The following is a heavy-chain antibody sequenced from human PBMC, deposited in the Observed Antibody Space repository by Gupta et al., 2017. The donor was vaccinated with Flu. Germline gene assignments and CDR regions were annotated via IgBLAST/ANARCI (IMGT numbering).Heavy chain of an antibody. D-gene: IGHD1-26*01. Sequence: NWVRQAPGKGLEWVSYISSGGNVMYYADSVKGRFTISRDNAKNSLFLQMNSLRAEDTAVYYCAREPIVGVNPTNEFYFDYWGQGTLVTVSS. V-gene: IGHV3-48*03. CDR3: AREPIVGVNPTNEFYFDY. CDR2: ISSGGNVM. J-gene: IGHJ4*02.